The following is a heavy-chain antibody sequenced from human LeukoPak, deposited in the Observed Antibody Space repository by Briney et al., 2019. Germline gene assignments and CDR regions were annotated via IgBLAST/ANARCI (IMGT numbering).Heavy chain of an antibody. Sequence: SETLSLTCAVYGGSFSGYYRSWIRQPPGKGLEWIWDINHTGSTNYNPSPKSRVTISVDTTNNQFSLKLSSVTDADTAVYYCARGRGSSRWYRGVFFDYWGQGTLVTVSS. CDR3: ARGRGSSRWYRGVFFDY. D-gene: IGHD6-13*01. CDR1: GGSFSGYY. J-gene: IGHJ4*02. CDR2: INHTGST. V-gene: IGHV4-34*01.